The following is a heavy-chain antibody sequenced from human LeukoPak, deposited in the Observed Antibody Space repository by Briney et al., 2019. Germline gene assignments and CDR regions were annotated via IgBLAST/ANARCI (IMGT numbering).Heavy chain of an antibody. Sequence: PSETLSLTCTVSGGSISSYYWSWIRQPPGKGLEWIGYIYYSGSTNYNPSLKSRVTISVDTSKNQFSPKLSSVTAADTAVYYCARDDVAGQFDYWGQGTLVTVSS. D-gene: IGHD6-13*01. J-gene: IGHJ4*02. CDR3: ARDDVAGQFDY. CDR1: GGSISSYY. V-gene: IGHV4-59*01. CDR2: IYYSGST.